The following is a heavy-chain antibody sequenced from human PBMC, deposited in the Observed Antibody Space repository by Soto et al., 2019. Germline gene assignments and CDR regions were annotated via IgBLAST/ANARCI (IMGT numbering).Heavy chain of an antibody. Sequence: QVQLVQSGAEVKKPGSSVKVSCKASGGTFSSYAITWVRQAPGQGLEWMGGIIPIFGTANYAQKFQGRVTIAADVATSTSYMELSSLRSEDTAVYYCASRAPYRSSWYRGFDYWGQGTLVTVSS. CDR1: GGTFSSYA. V-gene: IGHV1-69*12. J-gene: IGHJ4*02. CDR3: ASRAPYRSSWYRGFDY. D-gene: IGHD6-13*01. CDR2: IIPIFGTA.